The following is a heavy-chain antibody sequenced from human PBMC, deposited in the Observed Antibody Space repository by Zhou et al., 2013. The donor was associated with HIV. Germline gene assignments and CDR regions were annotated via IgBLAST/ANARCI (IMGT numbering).Heavy chain of an antibody. D-gene: IGHD3-9*01. CDR1: VHNFNDYT. Sequence: QVQLLQSGGEVKKPGASVKVSCKASVHNFNDYTFTWVRQAPGQGLEWMGWISTYNGNTNYAQKFQGRVTMTTDTSTTTAYMELRSLTSDDTAVYYCARVTLYYDNLSGYYSFPYWGQGTLVTVSS. V-gene: IGHV1-18*01. CDR3: ARVTLYYDNLSGYYSFPY. J-gene: IGHJ4*02. CDR2: ISTYNGNT.